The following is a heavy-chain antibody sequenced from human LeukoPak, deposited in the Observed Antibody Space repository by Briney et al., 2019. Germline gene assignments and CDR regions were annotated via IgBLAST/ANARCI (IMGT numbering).Heavy chain of an antibody. CDR1: GFTVSSNY. V-gene: IGHV3-53*01. D-gene: IGHD5-24*01. CDR2: IYSGGST. Sequence: GGSLRLSCAASGFTVSSNYMSWVRQAPGKGLEWVSVIYSGGSTYYADSVKGRFTISRDNSKNTLYLQMNSLRAEDTAVYYCARDWVFRWLQHNWFDPWGQGTLVTVSS. CDR3: ARDWVFRWLQHNWFDP. J-gene: IGHJ5*02.